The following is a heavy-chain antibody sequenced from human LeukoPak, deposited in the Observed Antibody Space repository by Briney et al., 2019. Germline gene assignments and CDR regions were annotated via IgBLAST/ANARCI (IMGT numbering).Heavy chain of an antibody. D-gene: IGHD2-2*03. Sequence: ASVNVSFKSSGYTFTSYGISWVRQAPGQGLEWMGWISAYNGNTNYAQKLQGRVTMTTDTSTSTAYMELRSLRSDDTAVYYCARVGIVVVPAAAEYYYYYYYMDVWGKGTTVTVSS. CDR3: ARVGIVVVPAAAEYYYYYYYMDV. CDR1: GYTFTSYG. CDR2: ISAYNGNT. J-gene: IGHJ6*03. V-gene: IGHV1-18*01.